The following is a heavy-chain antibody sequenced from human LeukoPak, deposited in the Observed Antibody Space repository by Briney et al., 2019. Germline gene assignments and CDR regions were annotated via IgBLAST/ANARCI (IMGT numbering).Heavy chain of an antibody. V-gene: IGHV5-51*01. CDR3: ARVMTTLTGFDF. CDR2: IYPGDSDT. J-gene: IGHJ4*02. D-gene: IGHD2/OR15-2a*01. CDR1: GYSFTKYW. Sequence: GESLKISCKGSGYSFTKYWIGWVRQVPGKGLEWRGIIYPGDSDTRYSPSFQGQVTISADKSITTAYLQWSSLKASDTAMYYCARVMTTLTGFDFWGQGTLVTVSS.